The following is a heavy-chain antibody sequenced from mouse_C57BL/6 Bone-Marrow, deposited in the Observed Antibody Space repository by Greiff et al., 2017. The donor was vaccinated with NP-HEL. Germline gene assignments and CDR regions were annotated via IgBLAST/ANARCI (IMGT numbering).Heavy chain of an antibody. CDR1: GYTFTDYY. D-gene: IGHD2-4*01. Sequence: EVKLMESGPVLVKPGASVKMSCKASGYTFTDYYMNWVKQSHGKSLEWIGVINPYNGGTSYNQKFKGKATLTVDKSSSTAYMELNSLTSEDSAVYYCARYDYWFAYWGQGTLVTVSA. CDR3: ARYDYWFAY. V-gene: IGHV1-19*01. J-gene: IGHJ3*01. CDR2: INPYNGGT.